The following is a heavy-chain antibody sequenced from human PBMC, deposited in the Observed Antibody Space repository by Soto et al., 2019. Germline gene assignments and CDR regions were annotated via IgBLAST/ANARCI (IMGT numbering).Heavy chain of an antibody. D-gene: IGHD1-26*01. Sequence: EVQLVESGGGLVQPGGSLRLSCAASGFTFSDHYMDWVRQAPGKGLEWIGRTRNKANRYTTEYAASVKGRFTISRDDSKNSLYLQMSSLRTEDTAVYYCARWDSGTKRSHFDYGGQGTLVTVSS. CDR1: GFTFSDHY. J-gene: IGHJ4*02. CDR2: TRNKANRYTT. V-gene: IGHV3-72*01. CDR3: ARWDSGTKRSHFDY.